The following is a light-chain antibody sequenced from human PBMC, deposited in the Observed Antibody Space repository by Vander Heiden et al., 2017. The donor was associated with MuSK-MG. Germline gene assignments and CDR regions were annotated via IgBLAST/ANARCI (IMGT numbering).Light chain of an antibody. J-gene: IGKJ4*01. V-gene: IGKV1-33*01. CDR3: QQYDSLPPRT. CDR2: DAS. Sequence: DIQMTQSPSSLSASVEDRVTITCQASQDIRNYLNWYQQKPGKAPKLLIYDASNVETGVPPRFSGSGSGTDFTFTIISLQPEDIATYYCQQYDSLPPRTFGGGTNVEIK. CDR1: QDIRNY.